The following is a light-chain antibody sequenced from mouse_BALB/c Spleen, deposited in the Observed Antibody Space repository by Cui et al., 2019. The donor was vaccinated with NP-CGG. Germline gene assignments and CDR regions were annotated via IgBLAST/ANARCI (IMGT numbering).Light chain of an antibody. CDR2: GTN. CDR3: ALWYSNHWV. V-gene: IGLV1*01. Sequence: QAVVTQESAPTTSPGETVTLTCRSSTGAATTSNYANWFQEKPDHLFTGLIGGTNNRAPGVPARFSGSLSGDKAALTITGAQTEDEAIYFCALWYSNHWVFGGGTKLTVL. J-gene: IGLJ1*01. CDR1: TGAATTSNY.